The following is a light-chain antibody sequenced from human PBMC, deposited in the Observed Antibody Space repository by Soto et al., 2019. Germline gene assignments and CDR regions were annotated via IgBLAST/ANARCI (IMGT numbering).Light chain of an antibody. CDR2: GAS. CDR1: QSVSSSSY. V-gene: IGKV3-20*01. CDR3: RQYGSSPSYT. Sequence: EIVLTQSPGTLSLSPGERATLSCRASQSVSSSSYLAWYQQKPGQAPRLLIYGASSRATGIPDRFSGSGSATHFTLTISSLEPEDFAVYYCRQYGSSPSYTFGQGTKLEIK. J-gene: IGKJ2*01.